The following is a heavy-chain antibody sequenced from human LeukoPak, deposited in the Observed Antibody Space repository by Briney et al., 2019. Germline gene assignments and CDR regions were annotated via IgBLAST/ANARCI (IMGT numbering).Heavy chain of an antibody. CDR3: ARGGQLLHYYYYYMDV. V-gene: IGHV1-69*05. CDR1: GGTFSSYA. D-gene: IGHD2-2*01. CDR2: IIPIFGTA. Sequence: ASVKVSCKGSGGTFSSYAISWVRQAPGQGLEWMGRIIPIFGTANYAQKFQGRVTITTDESTSTAYMELSSLRSEDTAVYYCARGGQLLHYYYYYMDVWGKGTTVTVSS. J-gene: IGHJ6*03.